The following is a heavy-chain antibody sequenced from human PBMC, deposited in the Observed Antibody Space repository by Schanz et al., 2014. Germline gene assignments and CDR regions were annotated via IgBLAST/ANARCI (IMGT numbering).Heavy chain of an antibody. V-gene: IGHV3-30-3*01. CDR2: ISHDGNNK. Sequence: QAQLVESGGGVVQPGRSLRLSCAASGFAFRSYAMHWVRQAPGKGLEWAALISHDGNNKHYVDSVEGRFTISRDNSKNTLYLQVNSLRAEDTAVYYCARRNFYDKSAAFDYWGQGSLVTVSS. CDR3: ARRNFYDKSAAFDY. D-gene: IGHD3-9*01. CDR1: GFAFRSYA. J-gene: IGHJ4*02.